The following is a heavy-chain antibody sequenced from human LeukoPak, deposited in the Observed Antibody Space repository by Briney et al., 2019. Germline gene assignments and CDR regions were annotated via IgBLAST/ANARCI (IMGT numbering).Heavy chain of an antibody. V-gene: IGHV4-39*01. D-gene: IGHD3-22*01. J-gene: IGHJ4*02. CDR3: ARPSDDSSGYYFEYFDY. Sequence: ASETLSLTCTVSGDSISSSSYYWGWIRQPPGKGLERIGSIYYSGSTYYNPSLKSRVTISVDTSKNQFSLKLSSVTAADTAVYYCARPSDDSSGYYFEYFDYWGQGTLVTVSS. CDR1: GDSISSSSYY. CDR2: IYYSGST.